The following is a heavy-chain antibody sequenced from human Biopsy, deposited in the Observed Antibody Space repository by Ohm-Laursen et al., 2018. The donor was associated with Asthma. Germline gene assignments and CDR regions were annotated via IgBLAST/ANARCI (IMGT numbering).Heavy chain of an antibody. CDR2: ISWNSATI. J-gene: IGHJ4*02. D-gene: IGHD3-22*01. CDR3: AKVRSDWVITESFDY. CDR1: GFKFDEYT. V-gene: IGHV3-9*01. Sequence: SLRLSCAASGFKFDEYTMHWVRQAPRKGLEWVSGISWNSATIGYADSVEGRFTISRDNAKNSVFLHMDSLRPEDTAFYYCAKVRSDWVITESFDYWGQGVLVTVSS.